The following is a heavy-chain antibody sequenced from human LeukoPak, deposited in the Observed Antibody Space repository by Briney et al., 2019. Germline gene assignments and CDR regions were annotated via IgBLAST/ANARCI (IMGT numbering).Heavy chain of an antibody. D-gene: IGHD1-1*01. CDR2: IYPGDSDT. CDR1: GYSFTSYW. CDR3: ARQDATGTPELNWFDP. J-gene: IGHJ5*02. Sequence: GESLKITCKGSGYSFTSYWICWVCQMPGKGLEWMGIIYPGDSDTRYSPSFQGQVTISADKSISTAYLQWSSLKASDTAMYYCARQDATGTPELNWFDPCGQGTLVTVSS. V-gene: IGHV5-51*01.